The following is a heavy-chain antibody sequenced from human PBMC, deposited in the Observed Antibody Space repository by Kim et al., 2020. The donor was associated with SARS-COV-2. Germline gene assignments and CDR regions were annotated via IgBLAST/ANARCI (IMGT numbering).Heavy chain of an antibody. CDR2: IKQDGSEK. V-gene: IGHV3-7*03. D-gene: IGHD4-17*01. CDR3: ARDFTVTTHYYYGMDV. J-gene: IGHJ6*01. Sequence: GGSLRLSCAASGFTFSSYWMNWVRQAPGKGLEWVANIKQDGSEKYYVDSVKGRFTISRDNAKNSLYLQMNSLRAEDTAVYYCARDFTVTTHYYYGMDVWGQGTTVTVPS. CDR1: GFTFSSYW.